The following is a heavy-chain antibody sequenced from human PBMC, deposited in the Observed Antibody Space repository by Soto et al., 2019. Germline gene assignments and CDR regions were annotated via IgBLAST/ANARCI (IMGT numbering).Heavy chain of an antibody. V-gene: IGHV3-30*18. CDR2: ISYDGSNK. D-gene: IGHD2-2*01. Sequence: QVQLVESGGGVVQPGRSLRLSCAASGFTFSSYGMHWVRQAPGKGLEWVAVISYDGSNKYYADSVKGRFTISRDNSKNTLYLQMNSLRAEDTAVSYCAKAYASIVVVPAAWVFDPWGQGTLVTVSS. CDR3: AKAYASIVVVPAAWVFDP. J-gene: IGHJ5*02. CDR1: GFTFSSYG.